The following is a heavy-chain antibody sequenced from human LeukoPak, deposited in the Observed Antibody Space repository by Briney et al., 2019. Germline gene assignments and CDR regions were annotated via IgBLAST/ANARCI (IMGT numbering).Heavy chain of an antibody. J-gene: IGHJ4*02. CDR2: MYYSGST. Sequence: SETLSLTCTVSGGSLSSNIYYWGWIRQPPEKGLEWIASMYYSGSTYYNPSLKSRVTTSIDTSKNQFSLKLSSLTAADTAVYYCARQILYDRSGFFDYWGQGTLVTVSS. D-gene: IGHD3-22*01. V-gene: IGHV4-39*01. CDR3: ARQILYDRSGFFDY. CDR1: GGSLSSNIYY.